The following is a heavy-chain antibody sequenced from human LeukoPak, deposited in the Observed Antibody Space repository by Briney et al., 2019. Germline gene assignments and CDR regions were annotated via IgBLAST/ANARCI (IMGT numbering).Heavy chain of an antibody. CDR2: IKQDGSEK. D-gene: IGHD1-26*01. Sequence: GGSLRLSCAASGFTFSSYWMSWVRQAPGKGLEWVANIKQDGSEKYYVDSVKGRFTISSDNAKNSLYLQMNSLRAEDTAVYYCARDPYSGSYGNYYYYFMDVWGKGTTVTISS. J-gene: IGHJ6*03. CDR3: ARDPYSGSYGNYYYYFMDV. CDR1: GFTFSSYW. V-gene: IGHV3-7*01.